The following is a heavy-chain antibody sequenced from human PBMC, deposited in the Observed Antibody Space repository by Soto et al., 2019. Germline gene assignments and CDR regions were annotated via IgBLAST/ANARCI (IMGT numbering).Heavy chain of an antibody. J-gene: IGHJ4*02. CDR1: XFIFSMYW. D-gene: IGHD3-10*01. CDR3: TTGPRPNSXGTGAF. CDR2: ITDDGSTT. V-gene: IGHV3-74*01. Sequence: PRGSLXLXCEPSXFIFSMYWMDXVRQVPGKGPQWVARITDDGSTTYYAASVEGRFTISRDNAKNALYLQMTSLRADDTAVYYCTTGPRPNSXGTGAFWGQGTXVTVSS.